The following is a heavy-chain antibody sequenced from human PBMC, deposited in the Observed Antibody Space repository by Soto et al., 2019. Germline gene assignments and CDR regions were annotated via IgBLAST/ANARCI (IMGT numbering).Heavy chain of an antibody. Sequence: SETLSLTCTVSGGSLTNYYYRWIRQPPGKGLEWIGYIFRTGTTSYNPSLKSRVTLSVDTSQSQFSLKLNPVTAGDTAVYYCTTEAYDNSGSLAFDIWGPGTLVT. V-gene: IGHV4-59*08. D-gene: IGHD3-22*01. CDR3: TTEAYDNSGSLAFDI. CDR1: GGSLTNYY. J-gene: IGHJ3*02. CDR2: IFRTGTT.